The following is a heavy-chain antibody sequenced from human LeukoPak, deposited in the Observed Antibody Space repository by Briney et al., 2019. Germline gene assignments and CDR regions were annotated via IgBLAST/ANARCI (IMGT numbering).Heavy chain of an antibody. Sequence: ASVTVSFTCSAYSLIDLSIHWVREAPGEGRGWMGGFDSEINKMVYSQKFQCRLTMTDDTSADTAYMELTSLRSEDTAVYFCATDRVYRSSGRSWGFFDYWGQGTLVIVSS. J-gene: IGHJ4*02. CDR1: AYSLIDLS. CDR2: FDSEINKM. V-gene: IGHV1-24*01. CDR3: ATDRVYRSSGRSWGFFDY. D-gene: IGHD6-19*01.